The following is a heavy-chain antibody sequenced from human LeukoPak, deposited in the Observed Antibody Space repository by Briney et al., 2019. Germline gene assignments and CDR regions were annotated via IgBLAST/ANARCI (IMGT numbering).Heavy chain of an antibody. CDR2: ISTSSSYI. CDR1: GFTFSSYN. Sequence: GGSLRLSCAASGFTFSSYNMNWVRQAPGKGLEWVSSISTSSSYIYYADSVKGRFTISRDNAKNSLYLQMNSLRAEDTAVYYCARDVVVVVAADSNFDYWGQGTLVTVSS. V-gene: IGHV3-21*01. D-gene: IGHD2-15*01. J-gene: IGHJ4*02. CDR3: ARDVVVVVAADSNFDY.